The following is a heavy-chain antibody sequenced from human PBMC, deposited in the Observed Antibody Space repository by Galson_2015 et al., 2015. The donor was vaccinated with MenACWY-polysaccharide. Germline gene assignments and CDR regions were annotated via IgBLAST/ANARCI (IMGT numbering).Heavy chain of an antibody. J-gene: IGHJ3*01. CDR3: ARENTGVDDGLDF. CDR1: GYTFNTYA. CDR2: INPDSGKT. Sequence: SVKVSCKASGYTFNTYAMNWVRQALGQGLEWMGWINPDSGKTGYAQKFQGRVTLSRKTSVTTAYMEVTGLRSDDTAVYYCARENTGVDDGLDFWGQGTVVTVAS. V-gene: IGHV1-8*02. D-gene: IGHD1-14*01.